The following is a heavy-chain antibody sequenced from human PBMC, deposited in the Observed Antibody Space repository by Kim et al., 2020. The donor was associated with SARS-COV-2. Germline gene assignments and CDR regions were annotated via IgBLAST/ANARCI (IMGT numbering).Heavy chain of an antibody. V-gene: IGHV4-4*07. J-gene: IGHJ4*02. CDR3: ARGIASYVY. D-gene: IGHD1-26*01. Sequence: SETLSLTCTVSGGSISGYYWSWIRQPAVKGLEWIGRIYSSGSTNYNPSLESRVTMSVDTSKNQFSLKLNFVTAADTAVYYCARGIASYVYWGQGTLVTVS. CDR1: GGSISGYY. CDR2: IYSSGST.